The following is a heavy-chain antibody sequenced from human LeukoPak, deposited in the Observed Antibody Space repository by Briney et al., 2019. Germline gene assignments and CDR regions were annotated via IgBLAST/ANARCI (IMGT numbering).Heavy chain of an antibody. CDR2: ISSSISYI. D-gene: IGHD2-2*01. J-gene: IGHJ3*02. Sequence: GGSLRLSCAASGFTFSSYSMNWVRQAPGKGLEWVSYISSSISYIYYADSVKGRFTISRDNAKNSVYLQMNSLRAEDTAVYYCARDRDLVVVPAATGGAFDIWGQGTMVTVSS. CDR3: ARDRDLVVVPAATGGAFDI. V-gene: IGHV3-21*01. CDR1: GFTFSSYS.